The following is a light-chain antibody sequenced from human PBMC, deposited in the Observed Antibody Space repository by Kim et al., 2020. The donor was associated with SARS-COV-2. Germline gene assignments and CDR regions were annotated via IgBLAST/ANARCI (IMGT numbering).Light chain of an antibody. CDR2: SVS. CDR3: QHYGSSSGT. V-gene: IGKV3-20*01. J-gene: IGKJ1*01. CDR1: RNY. Sequence: RNYLAWYQQRAGQAPRLLIHSVSSRATGIPDRISGSGSGTDFTLTISRLEPEDFAVYYCQHYGSSSGTFGPGTKVDIK.